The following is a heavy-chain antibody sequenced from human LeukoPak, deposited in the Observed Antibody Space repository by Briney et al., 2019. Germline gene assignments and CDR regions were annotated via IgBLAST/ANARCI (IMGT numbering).Heavy chain of an antibody. CDR3: ARVGGNYGDFNFDY. CDR2: INPSGGST. J-gene: IGHJ4*02. Sequence: ASVKVSCKASGGTFSSYAISWVRQAPGQGLEWMGIINPSGGSTSYAQKFQGRVTMTRDTSTSTVYMELSSLRSEDTAVYYCARVGGNYGDFNFDYWGQGTLVTVSS. CDR1: GGTFSSYA. D-gene: IGHD4-17*01. V-gene: IGHV1-46*01.